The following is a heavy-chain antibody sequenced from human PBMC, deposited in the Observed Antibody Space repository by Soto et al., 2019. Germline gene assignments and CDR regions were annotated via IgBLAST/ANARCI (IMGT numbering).Heavy chain of an antibody. D-gene: IGHD4-4*01. J-gene: IGHJ4*02. V-gene: IGHV3-23*01. CDR2: IGASGDIT. CDR3: AKRHSMKLVDY. CDR1: GFSFTNFA. Sequence: EVQLLESGGGLVQPGGSLRLSCAASGFSFTNFAMSWVRQAPGKGLEWVAGIGASGDITWYADSVKGRLSISRDNSKNTLYLQLNSLRFEDTAVYYCAKRHSMKLVDYWGQGTLVTVSS.